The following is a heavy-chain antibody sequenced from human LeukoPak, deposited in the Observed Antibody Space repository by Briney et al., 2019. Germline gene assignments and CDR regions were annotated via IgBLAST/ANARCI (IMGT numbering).Heavy chain of an antibody. CDR2: ISNSGTDT. CDR1: GLSFRDYY. J-gene: IGHJ6*03. CDR3: ARHYYDSRYPTSGYYMDV. D-gene: IGHD3-22*01. Sequence: KPGGSLRLSCEGSGLSFRDYYMSWIRQTPGKGLEWVSYISNSGTDTNYADSVKGRFTISRDNAKNSLYLQMNSLRAEDTALYYCARHYYDSRYPTSGYYMDVWGKGTTVTVSS. V-gene: IGHV3-11*03.